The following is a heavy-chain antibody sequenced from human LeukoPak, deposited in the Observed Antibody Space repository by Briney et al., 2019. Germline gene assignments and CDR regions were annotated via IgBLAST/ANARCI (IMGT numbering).Heavy chain of an antibody. J-gene: IGHJ4*02. D-gene: IGHD3-10*01. CDR2: ISAYNGNT. CDR3: ARDLPFGELLSTHLYY. Sequence: ASVKVSCKASGYTFTSYGISWVRQAPGQGLEWMGWISAYNGNTNYAQKLQGRVTITADKSTSTAYMELSSLRSEDTAVYYCARDLPFGELLSTHLYYWGQGTLVTVSS. CDR1: GYTFTSYG. V-gene: IGHV1-18*01.